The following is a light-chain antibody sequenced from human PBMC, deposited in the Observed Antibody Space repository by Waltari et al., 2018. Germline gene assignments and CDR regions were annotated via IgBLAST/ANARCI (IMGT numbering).Light chain of an antibody. CDR3: SSWTDSDALKLL. CDR2: DVP. CDR1: SIDSNY. Sequence: QSALTQPASVSGSPGQSITIPCTGTSIDSNYVSWDQQHPGKAPQVMIYDVPERPTGVSNRFSGSKSGNTASLTISGLQVEDEADYYCSSWTDSDALKLLFGGGTKLTVL. J-gene: IGLJ2*01. V-gene: IGLV2-14*03.